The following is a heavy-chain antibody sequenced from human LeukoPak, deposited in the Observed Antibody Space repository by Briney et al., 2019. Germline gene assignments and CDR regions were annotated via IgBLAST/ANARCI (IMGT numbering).Heavy chain of an antibody. Sequence: ASVKVSCKASGYTFTSYDTNWVRQATGQGLEWMGWMNPNSGNTGYAQKFQGRVTMTRNTSISTAYMELSSLRSEDTAVYYCARVMRRSSNWFDPWGQGTLVTVSS. CDR2: MNPNSGNT. D-gene: IGHD6-19*01. J-gene: IGHJ5*02. V-gene: IGHV1-8*01. CDR3: ARVMRRSSNWFDP. CDR1: GYTFTSYD.